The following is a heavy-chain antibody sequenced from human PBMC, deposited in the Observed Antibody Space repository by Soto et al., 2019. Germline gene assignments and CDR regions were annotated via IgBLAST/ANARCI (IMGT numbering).Heavy chain of an antibody. J-gene: IGHJ6*02. CDR3: ERGSDHYGMDV. D-gene: IGHD3-16*02. V-gene: IGHV4-59*01. CDR1: GGSISSYY. CDR2: IYYSGST. Sequence: SETLSLTCTVSGGSISSYYWSWIRQPPGKGLEWIGYIYYSGSTNYNPSLKSRVTISVDTSKNQFSLKLSSVTAADTAVYYCERGSDHYGMDVWGQGTTVTVSS.